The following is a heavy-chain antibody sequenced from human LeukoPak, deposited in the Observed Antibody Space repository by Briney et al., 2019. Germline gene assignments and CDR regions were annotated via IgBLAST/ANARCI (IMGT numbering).Heavy chain of an antibody. J-gene: IGHJ4*02. CDR3: ARDCNVGGLWVDY. CDR1: GFTFSSYG. CDR2: IWYDGSNK. V-gene: IGHV3-33*01. Sequence: GGSLRLSCAASGFTFSSYGMHWVRQAPGKGLEWVAVIWYDGSNKYYADSVKGRFTIPRDNSKNTLYLQMNSLRAEDTAVYYCARDCNVGGLWVDYWGQGTLVTVSS. D-gene: IGHD4/OR15-4a*01.